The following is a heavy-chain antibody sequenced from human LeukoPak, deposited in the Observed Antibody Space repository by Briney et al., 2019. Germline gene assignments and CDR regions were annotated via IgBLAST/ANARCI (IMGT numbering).Heavy chain of an antibody. Sequence: GSLRLSCAASGFTFSNYEMNWVRQAPGKGLEWISYISNGASTIYYADSVKGRFTISRDNPKSSLYLQMNSLRAEDTAVYYCAAVGRSTRPGHWGQGTLVTVSS. V-gene: IGHV3-48*03. CDR1: GFTFSNYE. D-gene: IGHD6-13*01. CDR3: AAVGRSTRPGH. J-gene: IGHJ4*02. CDR2: ISNGASTI.